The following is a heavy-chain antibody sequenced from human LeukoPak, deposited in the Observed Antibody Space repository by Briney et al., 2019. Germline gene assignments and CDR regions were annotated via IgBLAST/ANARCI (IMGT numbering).Heavy chain of an antibody. V-gene: IGHV4-39*01. CDR3: ARAYCPGGNCYFDY. D-gene: IGHD2-8*02. Sequence: SETLSLTCTVSGGSISSSSYYWGWIRQPPGQGLEWIVSIYYSGTTYYNPSLKSRVTISVDTSKNQFSLKLSSVTAADTAVYYCARAYCPGGNCYFDYWGQGSLVTVSS. CDR2: IYYSGTT. CDR1: GGSISSSSYY. J-gene: IGHJ4*02.